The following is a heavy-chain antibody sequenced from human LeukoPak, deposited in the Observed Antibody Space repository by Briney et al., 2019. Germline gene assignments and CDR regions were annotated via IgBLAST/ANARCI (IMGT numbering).Heavy chain of an antibody. D-gene: IGHD3-10*01. CDR2: INPNSGGT. Sequence: GASVKVSCKASGYTFTGYYMHRVRQAPGQGLEWMGWINPNSGGTNYAQKFQGRVTMTRDTSTSTAYMELSRLRSDDTAVYYCAREIPYYYGSGSYAGYDYWGQGTLVTVSS. V-gene: IGHV1-2*02. CDR3: AREIPYYYGSGSYAGYDY. J-gene: IGHJ4*02. CDR1: GYTFTGYY.